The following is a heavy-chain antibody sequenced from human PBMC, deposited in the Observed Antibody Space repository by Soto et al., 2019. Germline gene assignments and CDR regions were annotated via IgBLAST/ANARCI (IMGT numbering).Heavy chain of an antibody. CDR1: GGSISSYY. J-gene: IGHJ4*02. CDR3: ARHGSDFDY. V-gene: IGHV4-59*08. Sequence: KPSETLSLTCTVSGGSISSYYWSWIRQPPGKGLEWIGYIYYSGSTNYNPSLKSRVTISVDTSKNQFSLKLSSVTAADTAAYYCARHGSDFDYWGQGTLVTVSS. CDR2: IYYSGST.